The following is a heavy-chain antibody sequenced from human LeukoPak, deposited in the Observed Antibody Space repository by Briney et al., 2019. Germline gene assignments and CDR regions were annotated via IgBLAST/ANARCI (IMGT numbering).Heavy chain of an antibody. CDR2: IYYSGST. Sequence: PSETLSLTCNVSGDSISSYYWSWIRQPAGKGLEWIGSIYYSGSTYYNPSLKSRVTISADTSKNQFSLKLSSVTAADTAVYYCARLGGSPGNAFDIWGRGTMVTVSS. D-gene: IGHD1-26*01. CDR1: GDSISSYY. V-gene: IGHV4-59*05. CDR3: ARLGGSPGNAFDI. J-gene: IGHJ3*02.